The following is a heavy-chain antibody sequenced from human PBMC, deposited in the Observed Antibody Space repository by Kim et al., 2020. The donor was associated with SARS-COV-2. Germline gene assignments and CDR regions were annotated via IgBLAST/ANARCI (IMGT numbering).Heavy chain of an antibody. CDR3: AKERRKYCSGGSCHLEY. Sequence: GGSLRLSCAASRFTFSSYGLHWVRQAPGKGLEWVAVIWYDGSNKYHADSVKGRFTISRDNSKTTLYLQMNNLRAEDTAVYYCAKERRKYCSGGSCHLEYWGQGTLVTVSS. CDR2: IWYDGSNK. D-gene: IGHD2-15*01. J-gene: IGHJ4*02. V-gene: IGHV3-33*06. CDR1: RFTFSSYG.